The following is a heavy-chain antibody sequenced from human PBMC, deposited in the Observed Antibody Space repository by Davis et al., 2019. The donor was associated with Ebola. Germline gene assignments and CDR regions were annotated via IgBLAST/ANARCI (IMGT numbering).Heavy chain of an antibody. CDR3: GKDPGHATSGYHMDV. CDR1: ASTFSTCG. D-gene: IGHD5-12*01. V-gene: IGHV3-30*02. Sequence: GESLKISCAASASTFSTCGMHWVRQAPGKGLEWVSFISYGGRDKWYIDTVQGRFTISRDNSKNTLFLQMNSLRPEDTAVYYCGKDPGHATSGYHMDVWGKGTTVTVSS. CDR2: ISYGGRDK. J-gene: IGHJ6*03.